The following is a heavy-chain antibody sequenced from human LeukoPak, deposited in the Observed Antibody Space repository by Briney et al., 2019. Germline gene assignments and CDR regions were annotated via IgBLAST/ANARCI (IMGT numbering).Heavy chain of an antibody. CDR1: GFIFSDYY. V-gene: IGHV3-11*01. Sequence: GGSLRLSCAASGFIFSDYYMNWIRQAPGKGLEWVSYISTGANTIYYADSVKGRFTISRDNAKNSLFLQINSLRDEDTAVYYCARDFSDSSSQTAFDFWGQGTLVTVSS. J-gene: IGHJ4*02. CDR2: ISTGANTI. D-gene: IGHD6-19*01. CDR3: ARDFSDSSSQTAFDF.